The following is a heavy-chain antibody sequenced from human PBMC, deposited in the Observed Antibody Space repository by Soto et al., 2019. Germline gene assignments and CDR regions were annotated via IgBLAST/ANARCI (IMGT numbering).Heavy chain of an antibody. CDR3: AKLGTTVS. Sequence: SGGSLRLSCAASGFTFSSYAMTWVRQAPGKGLEWVSVISGGSTDYADPVKGRFTISRDNSKNTLYLQMNSLRAEDTAVYYCAKLGTTVSWGQGTLVTVSS. J-gene: IGHJ5*02. V-gene: IGHV3-23*01. CDR1: GFTFSSYA. D-gene: IGHD1-1*01. CDR2: ISGGST.